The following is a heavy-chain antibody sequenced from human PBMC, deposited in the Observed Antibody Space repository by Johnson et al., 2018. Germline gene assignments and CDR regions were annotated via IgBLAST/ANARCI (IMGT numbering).Heavy chain of an antibody. Sequence: VQLVQSGGGLVKPGGSLRLSCAASGFTFSSYSMNWVRQAPGKGLECVSSISSSSSYLYYADSVKGRFTISRDNAKNSLYLQMNSLRAEDTAVYYCAKSSEYFQHWGQGTLVTVSS. CDR2: ISSSSSYL. V-gene: IGHV3-21*04. CDR1: GFTFSSYS. CDR3: AKSSEYFQH. J-gene: IGHJ1*01.